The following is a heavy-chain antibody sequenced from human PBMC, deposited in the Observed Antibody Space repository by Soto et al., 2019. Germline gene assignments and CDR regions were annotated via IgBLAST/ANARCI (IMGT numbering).Heavy chain of an antibody. Sequence: GGSLSLSCAASGFNVSSNYMSWVRQAPGKGLEWVSVIYSGGSAYYADSVKGRFTISRDNSKNTLYLQMNSLRAEDTAVYYCARHGYSYGGGYFDYWGQGTLVTVSS. CDR2: IYSGGSA. CDR1: GFNVSSNY. J-gene: IGHJ4*02. CDR3: ARHGYSYGGGYFDY. V-gene: IGHV3-66*04. D-gene: IGHD5-18*01.